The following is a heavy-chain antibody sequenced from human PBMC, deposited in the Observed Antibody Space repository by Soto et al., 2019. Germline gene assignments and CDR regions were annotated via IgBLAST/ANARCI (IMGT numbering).Heavy chain of an antibody. CDR3: ARHVANGFTFDV. CDR1: GGSISGYY. J-gene: IGHJ2*01. Sequence: QVQLQESGPGLVKPSETLSLTCTVSGGSISGYYWSWVRQSPGTGLEWIGYIFYIGNTKYNPSLKSRVAILVDTSKNQFSLKVNSVTAADTAVYYCARHVANGFTFDVWGLGALVTVSS. CDR2: IFYIGNT. D-gene: IGHD2-21*01. V-gene: IGHV4-59*08.